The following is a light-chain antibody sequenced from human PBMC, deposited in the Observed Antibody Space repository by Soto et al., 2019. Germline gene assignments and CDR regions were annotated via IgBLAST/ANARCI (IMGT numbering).Light chain of an antibody. CDR2: GAS. J-gene: IGKJ1*01. CDR1: QSVSSSY. V-gene: IGKV3-20*01. CDR3: QQYDSPPRT. Sequence: EIVLTQSPGTLSLSPGERATLSCRASQSVSSSYLAWYQQKPGQAPRLLIYGASSRATGIPDRFSGSGSGTDVTLTISRLEPDDFAVYYCQQYDSPPRTFGQGTKVDIK.